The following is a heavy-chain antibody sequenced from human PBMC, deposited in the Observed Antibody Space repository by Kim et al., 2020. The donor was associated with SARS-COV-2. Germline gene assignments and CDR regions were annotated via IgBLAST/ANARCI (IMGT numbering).Heavy chain of an antibody. Sequence: SETLSLTCTVSGGSISSYYWSWIRQPPGKGLEWIGYIYYSGSTNYNPSLKSRVTISVDTSKNQFSLKLSSVTAADTAVYYCARDSPQGSVDVWGQGTTVTVSS. V-gene: IGHV4-59*01. J-gene: IGHJ6*02. CDR1: GGSISSYY. CDR3: ARDSPQGSVDV. CDR2: IYYSGST.